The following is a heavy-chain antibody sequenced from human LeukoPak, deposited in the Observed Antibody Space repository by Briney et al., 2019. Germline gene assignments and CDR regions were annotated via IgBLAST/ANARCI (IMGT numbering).Heavy chain of an antibody. CDR2: IYYSGST. V-gene: IGHV4-30-4*08. CDR1: GGSISSGDYY. Sequence: DPSQTLSLTCTVSGGSISSGDYYWSWIRQPPGKGLEWIGYIYYSGSTYYNPSLKSRVTISVDTSKNQFSLKLSSVTAADPAVYYCAREVMEWSIDYWGQGTLVTVSS. D-gene: IGHD3-3*01. J-gene: IGHJ4*02. CDR3: AREVMEWSIDY.